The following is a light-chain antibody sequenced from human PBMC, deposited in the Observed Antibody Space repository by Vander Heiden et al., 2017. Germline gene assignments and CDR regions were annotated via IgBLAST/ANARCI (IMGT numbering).Light chain of an antibody. Sequence: VLTQSPATLSVSPGERATLSCRASRSVTNNLAWYQQRQGQSPRLLIYGISTSATGTPPRFSGSGDGRDFTLTISSLQSEDVAVYYCHQDDNWPRTFGQGTKVEIK. J-gene: IGKJ2*01. CDR1: RSVTNN. CDR2: GIS. CDR3: HQDDNWPRT. V-gene: IGKV3-15*01.